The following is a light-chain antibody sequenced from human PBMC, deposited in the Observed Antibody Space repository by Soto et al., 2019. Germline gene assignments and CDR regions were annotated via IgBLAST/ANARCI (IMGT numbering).Light chain of an antibody. J-gene: IGKJ4*01. CDR2: AAS. V-gene: IGKV1-6*01. CDR3: LQDYNYPLT. Sequence: AIQMTQSPSSLYASVGDRVTITCRASQGMRNDLGWYQQKPGKAPKVLISAASSLQSGVPSRFSGSGSGTDFTLTISNLQPEDFATYYCLQDYNYPLTFGGGTKVEIK. CDR1: QGMRND.